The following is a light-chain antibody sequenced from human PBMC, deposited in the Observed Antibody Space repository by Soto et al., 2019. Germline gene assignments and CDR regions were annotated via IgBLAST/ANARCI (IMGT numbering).Light chain of an antibody. CDR2: AAS. CDR1: QSISSY. Sequence: DIQMTQSPSSLSAPVGDRVTITCRASQSISSYLNWYQQKPGKAPKLLIYAASSLQSGVPSRFSGSGSGTDFTLTISSLQPEDFAIYYCQQSYSTPRTFGQGTKVESK. J-gene: IGKJ1*01. V-gene: IGKV1-39*01. CDR3: QQSYSTPRT.